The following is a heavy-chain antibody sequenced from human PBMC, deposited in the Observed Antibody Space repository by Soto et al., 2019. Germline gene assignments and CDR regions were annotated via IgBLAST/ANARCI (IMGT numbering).Heavy chain of an antibody. J-gene: IGHJ4*02. CDR2: ISSNGNT. V-gene: IGHV4-4*07. CDR1: DGSISGNF. D-gene: IGHD6-19*01. Sequence: ESLSLTCTVSDGSISGNFLTWIRQPAGKGLEWIGRISSNGNTDYNPSLKSRVTMSIDTSKNHFSLDLISVTASDTAIYYCAREVWVAGLLYYFDFWGQGTLVTVSS. CDR3: AREVWVAGLLYYFDF.